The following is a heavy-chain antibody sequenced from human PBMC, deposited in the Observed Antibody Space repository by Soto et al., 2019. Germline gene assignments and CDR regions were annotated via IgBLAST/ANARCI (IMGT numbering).Heavy chain of an antibody. CDR2: ISYDGSNK. D-gene: IGHD3-22*01. CDR3: AKVRYYYDSSGPLPQDAFDI. CDR1: GFTFRSSG. V-gene: IGHV3-30*18. Sequence: GGALGLSCAAPGFTFRSSGKHSGSPAPGKGLGGVAVISYDGSNKYYADSVKGRFTISRDNSKNTLYLQMNSLRAEDTAVYYCAKVRYYYDSSGPLPQDAFDIWGQGTMVTVSS. J-gene: IGHJ3*02.